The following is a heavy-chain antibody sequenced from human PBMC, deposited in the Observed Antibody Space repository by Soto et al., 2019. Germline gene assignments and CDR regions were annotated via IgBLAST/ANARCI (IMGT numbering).Heavy chain of an antibody. Sequence: PGGSLRLSCAASGFTFSSYSMNWVRQAPGKGLEWVSSISSSSSYIYYADSVKGRFTISRDNAKNPLYLQMNSLRAEDTAVYYCARVVRQHEFWFDPWGQGTLVTV. V-gene: IGHV3-21*01. CDR1: GFTFSSYS. J-gene: IGHJ5*02. CDR3: ARVVRQHEFWFDP. CDR2: ISSSSSYI. D-gene: IGHD3-10*01.